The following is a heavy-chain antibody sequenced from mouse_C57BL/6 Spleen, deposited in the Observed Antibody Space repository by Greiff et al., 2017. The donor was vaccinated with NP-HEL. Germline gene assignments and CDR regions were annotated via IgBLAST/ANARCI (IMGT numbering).Heavy chain of an antibody. D-gene: IGHD1-2*01. J-gene: IGHJ2*01. Sequence: EVQLQQSGPELVKPGASVKISCKASGYTFTDYYMNWVKQSHGKSLEWIGDINPNNGGTGYNQKFKGKATLTVDKSSSTAYMEPRSLTYEDSAVYYCARKGDYYGPLDYWGQGTTLTVSS. CDR3: ARKGDYYGPLDY. V-gene: IGHV1-26*01. CDR2: INPNNGGT. CDR1: GYTFTDYY.